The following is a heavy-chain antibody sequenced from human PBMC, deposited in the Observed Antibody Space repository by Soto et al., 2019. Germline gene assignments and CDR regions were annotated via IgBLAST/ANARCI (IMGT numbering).Heavy chain of an antibody. CDR3: ARGGGIVVVTAPYEH. J-gene: IGHJ4*02. CDR2: IHPSGGYT. V-gene: IGHV1-46*02. CDR1: GYTFNTYY. D-gene: IGHD2-21*02. Sequence: ASVKVSCKPSGYTFNTYYLHWLRQAPGQALEWMGVIHPSGGYTTYAQRFLGRVTMTSDTSTSTVHMELGSLTSEDTAVYYCARGGGIVVVTAPYEHWGQGTLVTVSS.